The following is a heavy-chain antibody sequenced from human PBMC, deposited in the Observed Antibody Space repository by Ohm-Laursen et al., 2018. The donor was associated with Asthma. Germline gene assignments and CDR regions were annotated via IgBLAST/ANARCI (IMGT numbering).Heavy chain of an antibody. D-gene: IGHD1-26*01. CDR3: ARSIGGSYPNFDY. V-gene: IGHV3-30-3*01. Sequence: SLRLSCAASGFTFSSYAMHWVRQAPGKGLEWVAVISYDGSYKYYADSVKGRFTISRDNSKNTLYLQMNSLRAEDTAVYYCARSIGGSYPNFDYWGQGTLVTVSS. CDR2: ISYDGSYK. CDR1: GFTFSSYA. J-gene: IGHJ4*02.